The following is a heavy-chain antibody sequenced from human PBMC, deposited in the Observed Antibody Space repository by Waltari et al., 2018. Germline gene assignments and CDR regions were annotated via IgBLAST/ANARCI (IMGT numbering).Heavy chain of an antibody. Sequence: QVQLVESGGGVVQPGRSLRLSCAASGFVFSTYAMHWVRQAPGKVLEWVAVLSYDGSNKYYTDSLKGRFTISRDKSKNTMYLQMDSLRTDDTAVYYCARENRQWLAPEPYYFDYWGRGTLVTVTS. CDR2: LSYDGSNK. D-gene: IGHD6-19*01. CDR1: GFVFSTYA. V-gene: IGHV3-30*10. CDR3: ARENRQWLAPEPYYFDY. J-gene: IGHJ4*02.